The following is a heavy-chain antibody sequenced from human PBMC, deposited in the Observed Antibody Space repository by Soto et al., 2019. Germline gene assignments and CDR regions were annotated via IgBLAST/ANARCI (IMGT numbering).Heavy chain of an antibody. CDR3: ATGVLRYFDWRSYYYYGMDV. J-gene: IGHJ6*02. CDR1: GYTLTELS. V-gene: IGHV1-24*01. CDR2: FAPEDGET. Sequence: ASVKVSCKVSGYTLTELSMHWVRQAPGKGLEWMGGFAPEDGETIYAQKFQGRVTMTEDTSTDTAYVELSSLRSEDTAVYYCATGVLRYFDWRSYYYYGMDVWGQGTTVTVSS. D-gene: IGHD3-9*01.